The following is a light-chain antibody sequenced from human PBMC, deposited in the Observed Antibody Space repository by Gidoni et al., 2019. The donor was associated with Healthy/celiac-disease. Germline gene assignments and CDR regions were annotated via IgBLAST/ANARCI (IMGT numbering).Light chain of an antibody. Sequence: EIVLTQSPGTLSLSPGERATLSCRASQSVSSSYLAWYQQKPGQAPRLLIYGASSGSGTDFTLTISRLEPEDFAVYYCQQYGSSPRVTFGPGTKVDIK. J-gene: IGKJ3*01. CDR2: GAS. CDR3: QQYGSSPRVT. CDR1: QSVSSSY. V-gene: IGKV3-20*01.